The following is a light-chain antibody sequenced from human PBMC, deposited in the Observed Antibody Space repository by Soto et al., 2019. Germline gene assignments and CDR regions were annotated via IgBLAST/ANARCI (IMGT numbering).Light chain of an antibody. V-gene: IGKV3-20*01. CDR2: AAT. Sequence: EIVLTQSPGALSLSPGDRATLSCRTSQSVNSRYLAWYQQRPGQAPRLLIYAATSRATGIPDRFSGSGSGTDFTLTIVRLEPEDSGMFYCHKYGSSPHTFGQGTKREIK. CDR1: QSVNSRY. J-gene: IGKJ2*01. CDR3: HKYGSSPHT.